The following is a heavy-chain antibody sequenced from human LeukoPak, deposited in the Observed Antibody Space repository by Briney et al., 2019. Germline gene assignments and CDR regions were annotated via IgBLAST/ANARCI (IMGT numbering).Heavy chain of an antibody. V-gene: IGHV1-69*05. CDR3: ARVTASGGSAAMFFNYFDY. CDR1: GGTFSSYA. CDR2: IVPTFGTA. J-gene: IGHJ4*02. D-gene: IGHD2-2*01. Sequence: SVKVACKASGGTFSSYAISWLRQAPARGLEWVGGIVPTFGTANYAQKLQGRVTITTDKSTTTTYMQMSSMRSEDTAVYYCARVTASGGSAAMFFNYFDYWGQGTLVTVSS.